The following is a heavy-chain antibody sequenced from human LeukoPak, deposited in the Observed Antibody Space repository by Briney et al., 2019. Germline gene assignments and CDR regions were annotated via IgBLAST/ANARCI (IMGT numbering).Heavy chain of an antibody. Sequence: SETLSLTCTVSGGSFSSGSYYWSWIRQPPGKGLEWIGYIYYSGSTNYNPSLKSRVTISVDTSKNQFSLKLSSVTAADTAVYYCARGGVGSYYYYGMDVWGQGTTVTVSS. CDR2: IYYSGST. V-gene: IGHV4-61*01. CDR3: ARGGVGSYYYYGMDV. J-gene: IGHJ6*02. D-gene: IGHD2-8*01. CDR1: GGSFSSGSYY.